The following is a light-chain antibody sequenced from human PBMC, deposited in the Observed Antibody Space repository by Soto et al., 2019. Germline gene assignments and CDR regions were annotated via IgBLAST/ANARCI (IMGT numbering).Light chain of an antibody. CDR2: EVS. CDR1: NSDIGGYNY. V-gene: IGLV2-14*01. Sequence: QSVLTQPASVSVSPGQSITISCTGSNSDIGGYNYVSWYQQHPGKAPKLLIYEVSTRPSGISNRFSGSKSGNTASLTISGLQAEDEADYYCTSFTSSSTLVFGTGTKVTV. CDR3: TSFTSSSTLV. J-gene: IGLJ1*01.